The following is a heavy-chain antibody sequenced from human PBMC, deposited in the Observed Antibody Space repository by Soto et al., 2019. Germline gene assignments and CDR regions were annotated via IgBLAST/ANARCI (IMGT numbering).Heavy chain of an antibody. D-gene: IGHD6-13*01. J-gene: IGHJ4*02. CDR2: ISGSGGST. CDR1: GFTFSSYA. Sequence: PGGSLRLSCAASGFTFSSYAMSWARQAPGKWLEWVSAISGSGGSTYYADSVKGRFTISRDNSKNTLYLQMNSLRAEDTAVYYCASRPIFIAAAGTGYWGQGTLVTVSS. CDR3: ASRPIFIAAAGTGY. V-gene: IGHV3-23*01.